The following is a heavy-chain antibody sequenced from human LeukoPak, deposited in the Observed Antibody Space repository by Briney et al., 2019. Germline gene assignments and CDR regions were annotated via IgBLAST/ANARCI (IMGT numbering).Heavy chain of an antibody. CDR3: ARDPSEASHPYYFDY. J-gene: IGHJ4*02. CDR2: ISGSGGST. Sequence: GGSLRLSCAASGFTFSSYAMSWVRQAPGKGLEWVSAISGSGGSTYYADSVKGRFTISRDNSKNSLYLQMNSLRAEDTAVYYCARDPSEASHPYYFDYWAQGTLVTVSS. V-gene: IGHV3-23*01. CDR1: GFTFSSYA.